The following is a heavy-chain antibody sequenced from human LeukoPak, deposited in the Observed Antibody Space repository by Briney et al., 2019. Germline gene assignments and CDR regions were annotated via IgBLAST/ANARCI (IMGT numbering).Heavy chain of an antibody. CDR2: IYYSGST. D-gene: IGHD2-15*01. Sequence: SETLSLTCTVSGGSISSSSYYWGWIRQPPGKGLEWIGSIYYSGSTYYNPSLKSRVTISVDTSKNQFSLKLSSVTAADTAVYYCARKRGPQFDYWGQGTLVTVSS. CDR3: ARKRGPQFDY. V-gene: IGHV4-39*07. CDR1: GGSISSSSYY. J-gene: IGHJ4*02.